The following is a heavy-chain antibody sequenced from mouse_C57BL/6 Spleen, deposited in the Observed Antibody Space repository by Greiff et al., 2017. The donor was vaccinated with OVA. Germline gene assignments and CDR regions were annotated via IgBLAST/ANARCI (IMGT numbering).Heavy chain of an antibody. V-gene: IGHV1-69*01. D-gene: IGHD2-5*01. CDR2: IDPSDSYT. Sequence: VKLQQPGAELVMPGASVKLSCKASGYTFTSYWMHWVKQRPGQGLEWIGEIDPSDSYTNYNQKFKGKSTLTVDKSSSTAYMQLSSLTSEDSAVYYCARYYSNYSAMDYWGQGTSVTVSS. CDR3: ARYYSNYSAMDY. CDR1: GYTFTSYW. J-gene: IGHJ4*01.